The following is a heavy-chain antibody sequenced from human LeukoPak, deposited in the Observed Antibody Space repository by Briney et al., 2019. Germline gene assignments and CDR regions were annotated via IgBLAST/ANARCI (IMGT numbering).Heavy chain of an antibody. V-gene: IGHV3-48*01. CDR3: ARERGYSYGYSDY. J-gene: IGHJ4*02. Sequence: PGGSLRLSCAASGFTFSSYWMSWVRQAPGKGLEWVSYISSSSSTIYYADSVKGRFTISRDNAKSSLYLQMNSLRAEDTAVYYCARERGYSYGYSDYWGQGTLVTVSS. CDR2: ISSSSSTI. CDR1: GFTFSSYW. D-gene: IGHD5-18*01.